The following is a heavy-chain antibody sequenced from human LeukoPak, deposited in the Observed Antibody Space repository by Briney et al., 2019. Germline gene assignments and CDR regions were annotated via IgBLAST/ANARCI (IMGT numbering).Heavy chain of an antibody. CDR3: AREAYCSGGSCYFDY. Sequence: PGGSLRLSCAASGFTFDDYGMSWVRQAPGKGLEWVSGINWNGGSTGYADSVKGRLTISRDNAKNSLYLQMNSLRAEDTALYYCAREAYCSGGSCYFDYWGQGTLVTVSS. CDR1: GFTFDDYG. CDR2: INWNGGST. V-gene: IGHV3-20*04. D-gene: IGHD2-15*01. J-gene: IGHJ4*02.